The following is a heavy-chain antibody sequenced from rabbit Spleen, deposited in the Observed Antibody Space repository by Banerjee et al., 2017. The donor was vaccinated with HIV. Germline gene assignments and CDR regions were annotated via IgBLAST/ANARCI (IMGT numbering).Heavy chain of an antibody. J-gene: IGHJ4*01. CDR3: ARDLAAVIGWNFGL. CDR1: GVSLSDKDV. V-gene: IGHV1S45*01. Sequence: EQLEESGGGLVKPEGSLTLTCKASGVSLSDKDVMCWVRQAPGKGLEWIACINANNGNSVYANWAKGRFTISKTSSTTVTLQMTSLTAADTATYFCARDLAAVIGWNFGLWGPGTLVTVS. CDR2: INANNGNS. D-gene: IGHD1-1*01.